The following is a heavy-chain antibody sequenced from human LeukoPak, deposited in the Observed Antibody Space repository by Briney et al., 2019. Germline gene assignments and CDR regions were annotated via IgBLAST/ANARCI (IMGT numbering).Heavy chain of an antibody. Sequence: PSETLSLTCTVSGGSISSYYWSWIRQPPGKGLEWIGYIYYSGSTNYNPSLKSRVTISVDTSKNQFSLKLSSVTAADTAVYYCARGYGSGSRWGQGTLVTVSS. CDR1: GGSISSYY. CDR3: ARGYGSGSR. CDR2: IYYSGST. V-gene: IGHV4-59*12. J-gene: IGHJ4*02. D-gene: IGHD3-10*01.